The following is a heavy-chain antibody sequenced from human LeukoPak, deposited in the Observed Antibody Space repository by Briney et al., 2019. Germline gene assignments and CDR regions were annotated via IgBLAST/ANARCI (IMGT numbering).Heavy chain of an antibody. CDR1: GFTFSSYA. CDR2: ISGTGGST. Sequence: GGSLRLSCTASGFTFSSYAMSWVRQAPGKGLEWVSSISGTGGSTYYADFVKGRFTISRDNSKNTLYLQMNSLRAEDTAVYYCAKSPTFTVVRGRALDYWGQGTLVTVSS. D-gene: IGHD3-10*01. V-gene: IGHV3-23*01. J-gene: IGHJ4*02. CDR3: AKSPTFTVVRGRALDY.